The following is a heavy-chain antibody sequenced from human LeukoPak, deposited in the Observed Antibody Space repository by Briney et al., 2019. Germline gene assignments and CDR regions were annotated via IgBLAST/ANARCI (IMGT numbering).Heavy chain of an antibody. V-gene: IGHV3-48*03. CDR1: GFTFSSYE. CDR3: ARDSSSSTDSHFDY. J-gene: IGHJ4*02. Sequence: PGGSLRLSCAASGFTFSSYEMNRVRQAPGKGLEWVSYISSSGSTIYYADSVKGRFTISRDNAKNSLYLQMNSLRAEDTAVYYCARDSSSSTDSHFDYWGQGTLVTVSS. D-gene: IGHD6-13*01. CDR2: ISSSGSTI.